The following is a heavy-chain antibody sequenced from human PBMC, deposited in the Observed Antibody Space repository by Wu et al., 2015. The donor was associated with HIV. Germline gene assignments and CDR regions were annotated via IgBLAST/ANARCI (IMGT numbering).Heavy chain of an antibody. Sequence: QVQLVQSGAEVKKPGSSVKVSCKASGGTFSSYAISWVRQAPGQGLEWMGGIIPIFGTANYAQKFQGRVTITTDESTSTAYMELSSLRSEDTAVYYCARYGSGSYPYYYYGMDVWGQGTTVTVSS. D-gene: IGHD3-10*01. CDR1: GGTFSSYA. V-gene: IGHV1-69*05. J-gene: IGHJ6*02. CDR3: ARYGSGSYPYYYYGMDV. CDR2: IIPIFGTA.